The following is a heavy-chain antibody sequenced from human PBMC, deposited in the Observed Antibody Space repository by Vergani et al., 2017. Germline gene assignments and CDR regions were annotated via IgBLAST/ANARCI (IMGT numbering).Heavy chain of an antibody. Sequence: EVRLLESGGGLVQPGGSLRLSCAASGFTFSSYAMSWVRQAPGKGLEWVSAISGSGGSTYYADSVKGRFTISRDNSKNTLYLQMNSLRAEDTAVYYCAKLGARVVYASNLDYWGQGTLVTVSS. CDR1: GFTFSSYA. D-gene: IGHD2-8*02. CDR3: AKLGARVVYASNLDY. CDR2: ISGSGGST. V-gene: IGHV3-23*01. J-gene: IGHJ4*02.